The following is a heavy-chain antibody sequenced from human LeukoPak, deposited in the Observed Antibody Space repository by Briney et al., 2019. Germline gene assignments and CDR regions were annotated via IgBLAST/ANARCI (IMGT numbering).Heavy chain of an antibody. D-gene: IGHD3-3*02. V-gene: IGHV3-21*01. CDR3: ARDPHFWTPSVGY. Sequence: GGSLRLSCAASGFTFSRYNMNWVRQAPGKGLEWLSCISSGSSHIYYADSVKGRFTISRDNAKNSLYLQMNSPRAEDTAVYYCARDPHFWTPSVGYWGQGTLVTVSS. J-gene: IGHJ4*02. CDR2: ISSGSSHI. CDR1: GFTFSRYN.